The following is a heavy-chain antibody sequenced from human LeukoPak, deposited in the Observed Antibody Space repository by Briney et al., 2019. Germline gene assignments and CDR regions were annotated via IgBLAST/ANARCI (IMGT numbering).Heavy chain of an antibody. D-gene: IGHD5-24*01. V-gene: IGHV3-21*01. Sequence: PGGSLRLSCAASRFTFSSYSMNWVRRAPGKGLEWVSSISSSGSYIYYADSVKGRFTISRDNAKNSLYLQMNSLRAEDTAVYYCARDMGWQQFDQWGQGTLVTVSS. CDR3: ARDMGWQQFDQ. CDR1: RFTFSSYS. CDR2: ISSSGSYI. J-gene: IGHJ4*02.